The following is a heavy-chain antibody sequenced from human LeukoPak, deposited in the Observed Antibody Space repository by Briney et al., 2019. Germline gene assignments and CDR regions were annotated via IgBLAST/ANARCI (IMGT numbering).Heavy chain of an antibody. CDR3: AKVGMVRGVILQYFDY. D-gene: IGHD3-10*01. CDR1: GFTFDDYA. CDR2: ISWNSGST. J-gene: IGHJ4*02. V-gene: IGHV3-9*01. Sequence: GGSLRLSCAASGFTFDDYAMHWVRQVPGKGLEWVSGISWNSGSTGYADSVKGRFTISRDNAKNSLYLQMNSLRAEDTALYYCAKVGMVRGVILQYFDYWGQGTLVTVSS.